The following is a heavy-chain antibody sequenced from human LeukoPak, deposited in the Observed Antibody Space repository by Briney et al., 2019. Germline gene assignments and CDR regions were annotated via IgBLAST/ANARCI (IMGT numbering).Heavy chain of an antibody. J-gene: IGHJ4*02. CDR2: IHPSDGDT. D-gene: IGHD6-19*01. CDR1: GYIFTSSL. CDR3: AKDLVGGWTWDH. V-gene: IGHV1-46*01. Sequence: GSVKVSCKASGYIFTSSLIHWVRQAPGQGFEWMDEIHPSDGDTNYAQKFQGRVTITRDSSTTTVYMEVSSLRSQDTAVYYCAKDLVGGWTWDHWGQGSLLTVSS.